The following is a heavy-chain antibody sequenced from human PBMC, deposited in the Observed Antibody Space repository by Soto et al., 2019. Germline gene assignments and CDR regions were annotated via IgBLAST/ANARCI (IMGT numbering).Heavy chain of an antibody. D-gene: IGHD2-15*01. CDR2: ISAYNGNT. CDR1: GYTFTSYG. Sequence: ASVKVSCKTSGYTFTSYGISWVRQAPGQGLDWMGWISAYNGNTKYAQDLQGRVTMTTDTSTSTAYMELRSLRSDDTAVYYCARFSGGSYNTYYFYYGMDVWGQGTTVTVSS. V-gene: IGHV1-18*01. CDR3: ARFSGGSYNTYYFYYGMDV. J-gene: IGHJ6*02.